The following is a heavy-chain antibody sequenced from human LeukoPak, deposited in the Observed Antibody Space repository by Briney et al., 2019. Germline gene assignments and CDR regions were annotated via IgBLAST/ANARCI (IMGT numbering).Heavy chain of an antibody. V-gene: IGHV1-3*01. CDR2: INAGNGNT. J-gene: IGHJ4*02. CDR1: GYTFTSYY. Sequence: ASVEVSCKASGYTFTSYYMHWVRQAPGQRLEWMGWINAGNGNTKYSQKFQGRVTITRDTSASTAYMELSSLRSEDTAVYYCARGPRGYSYGYLLYWGQGTLVTVSS. CDR3: ARGPRGYSYGYLLY. D-gene: IGHD5-18*01.